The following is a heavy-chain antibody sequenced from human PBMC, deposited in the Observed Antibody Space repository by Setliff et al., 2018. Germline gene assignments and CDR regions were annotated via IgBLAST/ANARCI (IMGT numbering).Heavy chain of an antibody. CDR3: ATRKSSGRLYYMDV. D-gene: IGHD1-26*01. Sequence: NPSETLSLTCGASGGSFSDYYWSWIRQTPGKGLEWIGEINHSGSTKCNPSLKSRVTLSVDTPKNQFSLSLTSVTAADTAVYYCATRKSSGRLYYMDVWGKGTTVTVSS. V-gene: IGHV4-34*01. J-gene: IGHJ6*03. CDR2: INHSGST. CDR1: GGSFSDYY.